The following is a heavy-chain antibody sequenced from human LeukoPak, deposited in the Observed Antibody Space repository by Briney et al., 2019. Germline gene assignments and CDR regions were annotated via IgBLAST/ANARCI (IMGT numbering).Heavy chain of an antibody. CDR2: MYHIGST. CDR1: GGSISSGGYS. Sequence: SETLSLTCAVSGGSISSGGYSWSWIRQPPGNGLEWIGYMYHIGSTYYNPSLKSRFTISVQRSKNQFSLKLSSVTAADTAVYHCARESSGWGAFAIWGQGTMVTVSS. CDR3: ARESSGWGAFAI. V-gene: IGHV4-30-2*01. D-gene: IGHD6-19*01. J-gene: IGHJ3*02.